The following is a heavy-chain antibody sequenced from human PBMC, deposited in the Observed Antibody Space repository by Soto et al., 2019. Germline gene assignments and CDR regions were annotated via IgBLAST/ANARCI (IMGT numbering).Heavy chain of an antibody. CDR3: AKLRGSGWYFHY. V-gene: IGHV3-23*01. CDR1: GFTFSDFV. CDR2: ISDSGGTI. J-gene: IGHJ4*02. Sequence: EVQVLESGGGLVQPGGSLRLSCVASGFTFSDFVMSWVRQAPGKGLEWVSSISDSGGTIYYADSVKGRFTISRDNSNNTLYLQMHSLRADDTAVYFCAKLRGSGWYFHYWGQGTLVAVSS. D-gene: IGHD6-19*01.